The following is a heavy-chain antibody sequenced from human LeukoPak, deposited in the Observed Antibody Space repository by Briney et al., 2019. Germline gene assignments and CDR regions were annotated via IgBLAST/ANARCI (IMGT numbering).Heavy chain of an antibody. CDR1: GYTFTSYG. CDR3: ARGAGVTMGLYYYYMDV. D-gene: IGHD3-10*01. V-gene: IGHV1-18*01. Sequence: ASVKVSCKASGYTFTSYGITWVRQAPGQGLEWMGWITTYNGNTNYAQKLQDRVTMTTDTSTSTAYMELSSLRSEDTAVYYCARGAGVTMGLYYYYMDVWGKGTTVTISS. J-gene: IGHJ6*03. CDR2: ITTYNGNT.